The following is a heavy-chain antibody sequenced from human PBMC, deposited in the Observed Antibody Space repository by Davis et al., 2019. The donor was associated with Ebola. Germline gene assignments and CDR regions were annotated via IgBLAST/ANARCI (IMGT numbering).Heavy chain of an antibody. Sequence: MPSETLSLTCTVSGDSISTYSWSWIRQPPGKGLEWIGYISSIGWTNYNASLKSRVTISVDTSKNHFSLRLSSVIAADTAVYYCARTTLPDPPSHYYFFMDVWGKGTTVTVSS. CDR2: ISSIGWT. CDR3: ARTTLPDPPSHYYFFMDV. J-gene: IGHJ6*03. CDR1: GDSISTYS. D-gene: IGHD1-1*01. V-gene: IGHV4-59*01.